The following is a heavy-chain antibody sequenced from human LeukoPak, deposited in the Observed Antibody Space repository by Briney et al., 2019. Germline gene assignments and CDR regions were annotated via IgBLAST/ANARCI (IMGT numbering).Heavy chain of an antibody. J-gene: IGHJ5*02. Sequence: ASVKVSCKASGYTFTSYYMHLVRQAPGQGLEWMGIINPSGGSTSYAQKFQGRVTMTRDTSTSTVYMELSSLRSEDTAVYYCAREPTPKGGFDPWGQGTLVTVSS. CDR1: GYTFTSYY. CDR3: AREPTPKGGFDP. D-gene: IGHD3-16*01. CDR2: INPSGGST. V-gene: IGHV1-46*01.